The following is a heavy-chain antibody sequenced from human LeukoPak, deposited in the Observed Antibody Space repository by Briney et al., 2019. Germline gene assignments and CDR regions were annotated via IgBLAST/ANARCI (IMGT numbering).Heavy chain of an antibody. CDR1: GDSVSSNSAG. CDR3: ARDRRSSPPTENHNWFDL. V-gene: IGHV6-1*01. CDR2: TYYRSKWYN. Sequence: SPALSLTCAISGDSVSSNSAGWNWIRQSPSRGLEWLGRTYYRSKWYNGYAVSVKSRMTINPDTSKNQFSLQLNSVTPEDTAVYYCARDRRSSPPTENHNWFDLWGQGTLVTVSS. D-gene: IGHD6-13*01. J-gene: IGHJ5*02.